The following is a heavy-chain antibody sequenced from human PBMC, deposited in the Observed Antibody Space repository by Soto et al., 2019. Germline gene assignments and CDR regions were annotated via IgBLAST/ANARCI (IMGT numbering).Heavy chain of an antibody. V-gene: IGHV3-11*01. J-gene: IGHJ4*02. CDR2: ISSSGSTI. Sequence: QVQLVESGGCLVKPGGSLRLSCAASGFTFSDYYMSWIRQAPGKGLEWVSYISSSGSTIYYADSVKGRFTITRDNAKNSLYLQMNSLRAEGPAVYYCVMARYGDYFDYWGQGTRVTVSS. CDR1: GFTFSDYY. D-gene: IGHD4-17*01. CDR3: VMARYGDYFDY.